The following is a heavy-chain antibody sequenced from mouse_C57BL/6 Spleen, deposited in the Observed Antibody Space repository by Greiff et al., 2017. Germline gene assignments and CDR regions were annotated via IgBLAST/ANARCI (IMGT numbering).Heavy chain of an antibody. Sequence: QVQLQQPGAELVKPGASVKMSCTASGYTFTSYWITWVKQRPGQGLEWIGDIYPGSGSTNYTEKFKSKATLTVDTSSSTAYMQLSSLTSEDSAVYYCASLYYDYDLYAMAYWGQGTSVTVSS. V-gene: IGHV1-55*01. D-gene: IGHD2-4*01. CDR3: ASLYYDYDLYAMAY. CDR1: GYTFTSYW. J-gene: IGHJ4*01. CDR2: IYPGSGST.